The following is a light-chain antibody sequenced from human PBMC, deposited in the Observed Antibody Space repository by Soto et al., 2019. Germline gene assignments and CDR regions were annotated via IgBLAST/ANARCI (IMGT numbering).Light chain of an antibody. CDR3: HQANTLPLT. V-gene: IGKV1-12*01. CDR1: RKINTW. Sequence: DFQMTQSPSSVSASVGDRVTITCRASRKINTWLAWYQQKPGKAPKLLIYTASTLQSGVPSRFSGSGSGTDFTLTISNLQPEDFATYYCHQANTLPLTFGGGTKVEI. CDR2: TAS. J-gene: IGKJ4*01.